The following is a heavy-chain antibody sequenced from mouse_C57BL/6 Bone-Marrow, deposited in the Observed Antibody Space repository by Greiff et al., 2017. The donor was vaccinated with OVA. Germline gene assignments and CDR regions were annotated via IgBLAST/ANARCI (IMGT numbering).Heavy chain of an antibody. CDR3: ARDDYYGGSSVAD. D-gene: IGHD1-1*01. J-gene: IGHJ3*01. V-gene: IGHV5-17*01. Sequence: EVHLVESGGGLVKPGGSLKLSCAASGFTFSDYGMHWVRQAPEKGLEWVAYISSGSSTIYYADTVKGRFTISRDNAKNTLFLQMTSPRFEDTAMYFCARDDYYGGSSVADWGQGTLVTVSA. CDR2: ISSGSSTI. CDR1: GFTFSDYG.